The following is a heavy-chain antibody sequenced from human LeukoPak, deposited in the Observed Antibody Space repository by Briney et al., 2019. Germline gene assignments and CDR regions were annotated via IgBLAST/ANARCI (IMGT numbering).Heavy chain of an antibody. CDR2: TNHRGRT. CDR1: GGSCSGCQ. D-gene: IGHD3-22*01. J-gene: IGHJ4*02. CDR3: ARAYYYDSTGYSGDNY. V-gene: IGHV4-34*01. Sequence: SETLSLTCAVSGGSCSGCQWNWMRQPPGKGLEWIGETNHRGRTTYNPSLKSRVTMSIDTSKNHFSLRLSSVTAADTAVYYCARAYYYDSTGYSGDNYWGQGTLVTVSS.